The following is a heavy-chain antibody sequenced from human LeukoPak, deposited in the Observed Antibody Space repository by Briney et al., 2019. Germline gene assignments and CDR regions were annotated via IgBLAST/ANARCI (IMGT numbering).Heavy chain of an antibody. D-gene: IGHD1-26*01. CDR1: GFTFSDYY. V-gene: IGHV3-15*01. CDR3: TTVHYSGKYADN. CDR2: IKTRGDGDST. J-gene: IGHJ4*02. Sequence: PGGSLRLSCAASGFTFSDYYMSWIRQAPGKGLEWGGRIKTRGDGDSTDYAAPVQGRFTISRDDSKNTVHLQMNSLKTEDTALYYCTTVHYSGKYADNWGQGTLVTVSS.